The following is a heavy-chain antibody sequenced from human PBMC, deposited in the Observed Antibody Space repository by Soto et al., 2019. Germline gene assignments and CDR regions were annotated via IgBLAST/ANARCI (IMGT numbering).Heavy chain of an antibody. CDR2: TYYRSKWYN. CDR3: VRLIGNSWLDF. Sequence: SQTLSLTCAISGDSVSSSSVTWNWIRQSPSRGLEWLGRTYYRSKWYNDYAESVKSRITINPDTSKNQFFLHLNSVTPEDTAVYYCVRLIGNSWLDFWGQGTLVTVS. J-gene: IGHJ5*01. V-gene: IGHV6-1*01. CDR1: GDSVSSSSVT. D-gene: IGHD1-26*01.